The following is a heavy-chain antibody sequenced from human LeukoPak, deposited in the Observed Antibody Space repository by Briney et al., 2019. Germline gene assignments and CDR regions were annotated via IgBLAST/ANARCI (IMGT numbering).Heavy chain of an antibody. J-gene: IGHJ4*02. CDR1: GFTFTTYW. CDR2: INQDGTEK. V-gene: IGHV3-7*01. Sequence: PGESLRLSCAASGFTFTTYWMSWVRQLPGKGLEWVANINQDGTEKYYVDSVKGRFTISRDNARNSLDLQMNSLRVEDTAVYYCAREKHYYGSVVDYWGQGTLVTVSS. D-gene: IGHD3-10*01. CDR3: AREKHYYGSVVDY.